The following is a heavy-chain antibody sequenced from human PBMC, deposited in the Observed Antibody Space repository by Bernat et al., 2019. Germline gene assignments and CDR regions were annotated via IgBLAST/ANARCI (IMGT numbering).Heavy chain of an antibody. CDR2: IYYSGST. Sequence: QLQLQESGPGLVKPSETLSLTCTVSGGSISSSSYYWGWIRQPPGKGLEWIGSIYYSGSTYYNPSLKSRVTISVDTSKNQFSLKLSSVTAADTAVCYCARPLPPEDIVVVPAINAFDIWGQGTMVTVSS. J-gene: IGHJ3*02. CDR1: GGSISSSSYY. CDR3: ARPLPPEDIVVVPAINAFDI. V-gene: IGHV4-39*01. D-gene: IGHD2-2*01.